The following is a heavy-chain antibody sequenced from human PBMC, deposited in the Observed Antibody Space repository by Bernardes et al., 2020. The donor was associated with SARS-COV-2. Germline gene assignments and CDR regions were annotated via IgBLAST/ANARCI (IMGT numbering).Heavy chain of an antibody. D-gene: IGHD3-22*01. CDR2: INPNSGGT. CDR3: ARGYYYNSNNYYYGMDV. CDR1: GYTFTGYY. Sequence: ASVKVSCKASGYTFTGYYMHWVRQAPGQGLEWMGWINPNSGGTNYAQKFQGWVTMTRDTSISTAYMELRSLRFDDTAVYYCARGYYYNSNNYYYGMDVWGQGTTVTVSS. V-gene: IGHV1-2*04. J-gene: IGHJ6*02.